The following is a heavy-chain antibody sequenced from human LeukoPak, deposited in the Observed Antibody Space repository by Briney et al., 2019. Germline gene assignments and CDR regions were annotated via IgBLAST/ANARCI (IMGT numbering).Heavy chain of an antibody. CDR2: ISYDGSNK. J-gene: IGHJ4*02. CDR1: GFTFSSYA. Sequence: GGSLRLSCAASGFTFSSYAMHWVRQAPGKGLEWVAVISYDGSNKYYADSVKGRFTISRDNSKNTLYLQMNSLRAEDTAVYYCVRDRGHYDSSGYYFDYWGQGTLVTVSS. D-gene: IGHD3-22*01. CDR3: VRDRGHYDSSGYYFDY. V-gene: IGHV3-30*04.